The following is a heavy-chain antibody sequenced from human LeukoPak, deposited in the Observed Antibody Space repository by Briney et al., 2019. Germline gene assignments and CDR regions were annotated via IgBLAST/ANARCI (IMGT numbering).Heavy chain of an antibody. D-gene: IGHD6-6*01. CDR3: ARGRAARLDY. CDR1: GYSFTSYD. CDR2: MNPNSGNT. J-gene: IGHJ4*02. Sequence: GESLKISCKGSGYSFTSYDINWVRQATGQGLEWMGWMNPNSGNTGYAQKFQGRVTMTRNTSISTAYMELSSLRSEDTAVYYCARGRAARLDYWGQGTLVTVSS. V-gene: IGHV1-8*01.